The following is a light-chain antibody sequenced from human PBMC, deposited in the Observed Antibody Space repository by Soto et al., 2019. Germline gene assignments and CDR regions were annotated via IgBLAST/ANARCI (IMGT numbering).Light chain of an antibody. J-gene: IGLJ1*01. Sequence: ALAQPASVSGSPGQSITISCTGTSSTVGGFNVVSWYQQHPGKAPKVIIYEGIKRPSGISNRFSGSNSGSTASLTISGLQAEDEADYYCCSYVGATTYVFGTGTKVTVL. V-gene: IGLV2-23*01. CDR2: EGI. CDR1: SSTVGGFNV. CDR3: CSYVGATTYV.